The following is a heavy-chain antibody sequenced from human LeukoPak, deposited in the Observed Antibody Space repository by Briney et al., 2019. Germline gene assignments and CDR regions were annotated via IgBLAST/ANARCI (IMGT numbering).Heavy chain of an antibody. J-gene: IGHJ4*02. Sequence: GSLRLSCAASGFPFSDYGMYWVRQAPGKGLEWLAVIAHDGSNKYYADSVKGRITISRDNSMNTLYLQMNSLRAEDTAVYYCAKVRWGSDNALDSWGQGTLVTGSS. CDR2: IAHDGSNK. CDR3: AKVRWGSDNALDS. D-gene: IGHD3-16*01. V-gene: IGHV3-30*18. CDR1: GFPFSDYG.